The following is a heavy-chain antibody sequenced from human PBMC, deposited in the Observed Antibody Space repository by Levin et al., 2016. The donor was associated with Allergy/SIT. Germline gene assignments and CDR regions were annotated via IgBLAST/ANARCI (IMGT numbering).Heavy chain of an antibody. V-gene: IGHV4-59*01. J-gene: IGHJ4*02. D-gene: IGHD5-12*01. CDR2: IYYSGST. CDR3: ASAYSGYDYNY. Sequence: VRQAPGKGLEWIGYIYYSGSTNYNPSLKSRVTISVDTSKNQFSLKLSSVTAADTAVYYCASAYSGYDYNYWGQGTLVTVSS.